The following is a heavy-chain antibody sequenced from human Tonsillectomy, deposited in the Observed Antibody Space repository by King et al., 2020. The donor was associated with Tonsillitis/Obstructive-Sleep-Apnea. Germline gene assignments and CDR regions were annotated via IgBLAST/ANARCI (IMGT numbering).Heavy chain of an antibody. J-gene: IGHJ5*02. Sequence: DVQLVESGGGLVQPGGSLNLSCAASGFTFSGSAMHWVRQASGKGLEWVGRIRSKANNYATAYAASVEGRFTISRDDSKKTAYLQMNSLKTEDTAVYYCTRRSSSSISNWFDPWGQGTLVTVSS. CDR1: GFTFSGSA. CDR2: IRSKANNYAT. D-gene: IGHD6-6*01. CDR3: TRRSSSSISNWFDP. V-gene: IGHV3-73*02.